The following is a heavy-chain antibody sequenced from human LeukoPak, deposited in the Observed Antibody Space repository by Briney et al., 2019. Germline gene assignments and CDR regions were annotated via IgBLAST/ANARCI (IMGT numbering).Heavy chain of an antibody. D-gene: IGHD6-19*01. J-gene: IGHJ6*03. CDR1: GFTFSSYS. CDR2: ISSSSSYI. CDR3: ARIAEGIAVAGTRYYYYYMDV. Sequence: GGSPRLSCAASGFTFSSYSMNWVRQAPGKGLEWVSPISSSSSYIYYADSVKGRFTISRDNAKNSLYLQMNSLRAEDTAVYYCARIAEGIAVAGTRYYYYYMDVWGKGTTVTVSS. V-gene: IGHV3-21*01.